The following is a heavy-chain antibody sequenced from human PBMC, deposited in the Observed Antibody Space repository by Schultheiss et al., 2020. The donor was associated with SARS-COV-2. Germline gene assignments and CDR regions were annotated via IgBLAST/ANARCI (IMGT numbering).Heavy chain of an antibody. CDR1: GFTFSSYW. D-gene: IGHD3-10*01. V-gene: IGHV3-74*01. Sequence: GGSLRLSCAASGFTFSSYWMHWVRQAPGKGLVWVSRINSDGSSTSHADAVKGRFTISRDNAKNTLYLQMNSLRAEDTAVYYCAKDYPSEGPTYGSGSYPFDYWGQGTLVTVSS. CDR2: INSDGSST. J-gene: IGHJ4*02. CDR3: AKDYPSEGPTYGSGSYPFDY.